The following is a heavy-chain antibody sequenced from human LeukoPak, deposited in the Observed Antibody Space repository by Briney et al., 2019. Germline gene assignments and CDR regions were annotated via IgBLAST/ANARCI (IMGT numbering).Heavy chain of an antibody. V-gene: IGHV1-18*01. CDR3: ARDSGVVVPLQRWLYYFDY. D-gene: IGHD3-22*01. Sequence: GASVKVSCKASGYTFTSYGISWVRQAPGQGLEWMGWISAYNGNTNYAQKLQGRVAMTTDTSTSTAYMELRSLRSDDTAVYYCARDSGVVVPLQRWLYYFDYWGQGTLVTVSS. CDR2: ISAYNGNT. J-gene: IGHJ4*02. CDR1: GYTFTSYG.